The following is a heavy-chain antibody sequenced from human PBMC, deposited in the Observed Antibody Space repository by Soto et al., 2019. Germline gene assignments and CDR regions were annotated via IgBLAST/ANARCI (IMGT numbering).Heavy chain of an antibody. J-gene: IGHJ4*02. CDR2: ISSSSSYI. CDR1: GFTFSSYS. CDR3: ATETISGDYSNFDY. D-gene: IGHD4-17*01. V-gene: IGHV3-21*01. Sequence: GGSLRLSCAASGFTFSSYSMNWVRQAPGKGLEWVSSISSSSSYIYYADSVKGRFTISRDNAKNSLYLQMNSLRAEDTAVYYCATETISGDYSNFDYWGQGTLVTVSS.